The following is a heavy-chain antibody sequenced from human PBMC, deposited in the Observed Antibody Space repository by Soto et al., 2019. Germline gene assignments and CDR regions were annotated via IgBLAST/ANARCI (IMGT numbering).Heavy chain of an antibody. D-gene: IGHD3-3*01. V-gene: IGHV3-21*01. Sequence: GGSLRLSCAVSGFTFNSYSMNWVRQAPGKGLEWVSSISSFSNYMYYTDSVKGRFTISRDNARNSLYLQMNSLRAEDTAVYYCAKDGPYYDFWSGSPAGLDWFDPWGQGTLVTVSS. J-gene: IGHJ5*02. CDR2: ISSFSNYM. CDR3: AKDGPYYDFWSGSPAGLDWFDP. CDR1: GFTFNSYS.